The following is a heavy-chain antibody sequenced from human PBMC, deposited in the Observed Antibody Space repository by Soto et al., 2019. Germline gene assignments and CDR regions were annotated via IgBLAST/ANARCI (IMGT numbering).Heavy chain of an antibody. CDR2: IIPIFGTA. CDR1: GGIFSSYA. Sequence: QVQLVQSGAEVKKPGSSVKVSCKASGGIFSSYAISWVRQAPGQRLEWMGGIIPIFGTANYAQKFQGRVTITADESTSTAYMELSSLRFEYTDVYYFAIGIWSGYYSYGMYVWGQGATVTGSS. D-gene: IGHD3-3*01. V-gene: IGHV1-69*01. J-gene: IGHJ6*02. CDR3: AIGIWSGYYSYGMYV.